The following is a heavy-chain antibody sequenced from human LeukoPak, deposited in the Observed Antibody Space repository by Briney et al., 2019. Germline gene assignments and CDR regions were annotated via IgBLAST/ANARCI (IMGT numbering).Heavy chain of an antibody. Sequence: ASVKVSCKASGGTFSSYAISWVRQAPGQGLEWMGRIIPILGIANYAQKFQGRVTITADKSTSTAYMELSSLRSEDTAVYYCARWSSSWKGVKAFDYWGQETLVTVSS. J-gene: IGHJ4*02. CDR1: GGTFSSYA. D-gene: IGHD6-13*01. CDR2: IIPILGIA. V-gene: IGHV1-69*04. CDR3: ARWSSSWKGVKAFDY.